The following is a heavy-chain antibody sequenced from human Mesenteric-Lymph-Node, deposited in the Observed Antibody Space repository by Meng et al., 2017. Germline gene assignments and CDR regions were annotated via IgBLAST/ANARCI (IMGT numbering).Heavy chain of an antibody. Sequence: GGSLRLSCAASGFTFDDYAMHWVRQAPGKGLEWVSGISWNSGSIGYADSVKGRFTISRDNAKNTLYLQMNSLRAEDTAVYYCARVSRAITNWFDPWGQGTLVTVSS. CDR1: GFTFDDYA. D-gene: IGHD1-14*01. CDR3: ARVSRAITNWFDP. J-gene: IGHJ5*02. CDR2: ISWNSGSI. V-gene: IGHV3-9*01.